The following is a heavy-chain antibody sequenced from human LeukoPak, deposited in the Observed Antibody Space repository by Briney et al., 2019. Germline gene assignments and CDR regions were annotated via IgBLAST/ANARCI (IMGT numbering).Heavy chain of an antibody. V-gene: IGHV3-11*01. Sequence: GGSLRLSCAASGFTFSDYYMSWIRQAPGKGLEWVSYISSSSSTIYYADSVKGRFTISRDNAKNSLYLQMNSLRAEDTAVYYCARDLSYGSGSYLWFDPWGQGTLVPVSS. CDR2: ISSSSSTI. CDR1: GFTFSDYY. CDR3: ARDLSYGSGSYLWFDP. J-gene: IGHJ5*02. D-gene: IGHD3-10*01.